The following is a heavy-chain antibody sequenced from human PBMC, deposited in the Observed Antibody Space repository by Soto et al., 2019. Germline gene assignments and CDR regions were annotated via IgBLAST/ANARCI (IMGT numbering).Heavy chain of an antibody. V-gene: IGHV1-69*12. D-gene: IGHD1-1*01. CDR3: ARIGTLDWIDDY. CDR2: IIPMYGTT. CDR1: GGTFRSYV. Sequence: QVQLVQSGAEVKKPGSSVKVSCKASGGTFRSYVTSWVRQAPGQGLEWLGGIIPMYGTTHYAQTFQRRVTISADESTSTAFMELSSLRSEDTAVYYCARIGTLDWIDDYWGQGTLVTVSS. J-gene: IGHJ4*02.